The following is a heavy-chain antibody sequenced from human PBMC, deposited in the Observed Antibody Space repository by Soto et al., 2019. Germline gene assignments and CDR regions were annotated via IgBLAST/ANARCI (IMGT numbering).Heavy chain of an antibody. CDR1: GFTFSSYS. Sequence: EVQLVESGGGLVKPGGSLRLSCAASGFTFSSYSMNWVRQAPGKGLEWVSSISSSSSYIYYADSVKGRFTISRDNAKNSLYLQMNSLRAEDTAVYYCARGGWGSGTLYFDYWGQGTLVTVSS. CDR2: ISSSSSYI. D-gene: IGHD3-10*01. V-gene: IGHV3-21*01. J-gene: IGHJ4*02. CDR3: ARGGWGSGTLYFDY.